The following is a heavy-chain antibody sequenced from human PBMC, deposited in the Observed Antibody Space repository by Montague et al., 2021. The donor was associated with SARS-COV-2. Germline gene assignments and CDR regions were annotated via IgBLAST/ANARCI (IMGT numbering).Heavy chain of an antibody. CDR2: TYYRSKWYN. J-gene: IGHJ4*02. D-gene: IGHD2-2*01. Sequence: CAISVDSVSSNIATWNWIRQSPSRGLEWLGRTYYRSKWYNDYAESVESRITIDPDTSKHQFSLHLNSVTPEDTAVYYCARIPVGSKYYFDFWGQGTLVTVSS. V-gene: IGHV6-1*01. CDR1: VDSVSSNIAT. CDR3: ARIPVGSKYYFDF.